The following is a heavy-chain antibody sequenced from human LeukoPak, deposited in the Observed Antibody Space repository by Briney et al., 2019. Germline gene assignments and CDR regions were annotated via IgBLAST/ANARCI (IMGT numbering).Heavy chain of an antibody. CDR2: IYYSGST. D-gene: IGHD3-10*01. J-gene: IGHJ5*02. V-gene: IGHV4-31*03. CDR1: GGSISCGVYS. CDR3: ARDLLTGNWFDP. Sequence: TLPLACCVSGGSISCGVYSWSWIPQHPGKGLEWIGYIYYSGSTYYNPSLKSRVTISVDTSKDQFSLKLSSVTAADTAVYYCARDLLTGNWFDPWGQGTLVTVSS.